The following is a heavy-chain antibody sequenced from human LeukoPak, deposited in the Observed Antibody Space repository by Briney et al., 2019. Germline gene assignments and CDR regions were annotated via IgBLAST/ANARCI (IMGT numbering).Heavy chain of an antibody. D-gene: IGHD2-2*01. CDR1: GYTFTSYG. J-gene: IGHJ5*02. CDR2: ISAYNGNT. Sequence: APVKVSCKASGYTFTSYGISWVRQAPGRGLEWMGWISAYNGNTNYAQKLQGGVTMTTDTSTSTAYMELRSLRSDDTAVYYCARDTEDIVVVPAAVNWFDPWGQGTLVTVSS. CDR3: ARDTEDIVVVPAAVNWFDP. V-gene: IGHV1-18*04.